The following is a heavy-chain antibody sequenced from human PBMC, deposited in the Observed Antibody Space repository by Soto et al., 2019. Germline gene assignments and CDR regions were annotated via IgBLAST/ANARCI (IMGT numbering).Heavy chain of an antibody. J-gene: IGHJ4*02. CDR2: INPILSMS. CDR1: GDTFTFYS. D-gene: IGHD3-10*01. V-gene: IGHV1-69*02. Sequence: QVQLVQSGAEVKRPGSSVKVSCKASGDTFTFYSINWVRQAPGLGLEWMGRINPILSMSNYAQRFQGRVTMTADKSTSTAYMELSSLRSEDTAIYYCASSYGSGYLAFDYWCQGALVTVSS. CDR3: ASSYGSGYLAFDY.